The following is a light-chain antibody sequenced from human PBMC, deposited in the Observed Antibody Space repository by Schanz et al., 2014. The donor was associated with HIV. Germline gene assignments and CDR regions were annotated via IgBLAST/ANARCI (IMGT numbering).Light chain of an antibody. V-gene: IGLV2-8*01. CDR1: NSDVGGHNY. CDR2: EVT. Sequence: QSALTQPPSASGSPGQSVTISCTGTNSDVGGHNYVSWFQQHPGKAPRLIIYEVTKRPSGVPDRFSGSKSGNMAYLTISALQAEDEADYYCASYTNSATFVFGTATKLTVL. J-gene: IGLJ1*01. CDR3: ASYTNSATFV.